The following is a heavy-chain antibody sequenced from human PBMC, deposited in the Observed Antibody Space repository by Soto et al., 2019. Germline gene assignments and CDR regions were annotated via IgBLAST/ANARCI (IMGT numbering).Heavy chain of an antibody. CDR2: IKQDGSEK. Sequence: GGSLRLSCAASGFTFSSYWMSWVRQAPGKGLEWVANIKQDGSEKYYVDSVKGRFTISRDNAKNSLYLQMNSLRAEDTAVYYCARVGYYYDSSGYPLLFGMDVWGQGTTVTVSS. CDR1: GFTFSSYW. V-gene: IGHV3-7*05. J-gene: IGHJ6*02. D-gene: IGHD3-22*01. CDR3: ARVGYYYDSSGYPLLFGMDV.